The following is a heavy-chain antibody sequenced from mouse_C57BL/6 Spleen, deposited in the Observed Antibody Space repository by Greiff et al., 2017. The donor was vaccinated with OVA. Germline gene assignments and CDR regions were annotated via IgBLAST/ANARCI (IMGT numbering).Heavy chain of an antibody. CDR1: GFTFSSYA. CDR2: ISDGGSYT. Sequence: EVKLVESGGGLVKPGGSLKLSCAASGFTFSSYAMSRVRQTPEKRLEWVATISDGGSYTYYPDNVKGRFTISRDNAKNNLYLQMSHLKSEDTAMYYCARDPGLRRDAMDYWGQGTSVTVSA. V-gene: IGHV5-4*01. CDR3: ARDPGLRRDAMDY. D-gene: IGHD2-4*01. J-gene: IGHJ4*01.